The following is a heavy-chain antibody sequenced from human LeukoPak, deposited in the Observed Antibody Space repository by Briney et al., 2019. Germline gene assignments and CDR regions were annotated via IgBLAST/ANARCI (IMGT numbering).Heavy chain of an antibody. Sequence: GGSLRLSCAASGFTFSSYWMTWVRQAPGKGLEWVANIREDGSEKYYVDSVKGRFTISRDNAKNSLYLQVNSLRAEDTAVYYCAKDLGGNYYYGMDVWGQGTTVTVSS. V-gene: IGHV3-7*01. CDR2: IREDGSEK. J-gene: IGHJ6*02. CDR1: GFTFSSYW. CDR3: AKDLGGNYYYGMDV.